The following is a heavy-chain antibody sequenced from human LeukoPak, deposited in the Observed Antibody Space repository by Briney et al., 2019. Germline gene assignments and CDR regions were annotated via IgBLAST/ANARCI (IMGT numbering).Heavy chain of an antibody. CDR3: TADIVLMVYAVDY. D-gene: IGHD2-8*01. J-gene: IGHJ4*02. Sequence: GGSLRLSCAASGFTFSSYAMHWVRQAPGKGLEWVAVISYDGSNKYYADSVKGRFTISRDNSKNTLYLQMNSLRAEDTAVYYCTADIVLMVYAVDYWGQGTLVTVSS. CDR2: ISYDGSNK. CDR1: GFTFSSYA. V-gene: IGHV3-30*04.